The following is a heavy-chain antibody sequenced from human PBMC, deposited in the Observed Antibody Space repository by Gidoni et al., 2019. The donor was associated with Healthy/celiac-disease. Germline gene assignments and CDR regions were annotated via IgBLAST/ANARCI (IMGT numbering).Heavy chain of an antibody. J-gene: IGHJ4*02. CDR2: IKSKTDGGTT. Sequence: EVQLVESGGGLVKPGGPLRLSCAASGSTFGNAWMHGVRQAPGQGLGWVGRIKSKTDGGTTDYAAPVKGRFTISRDDSKNTLYLQMNSLKTEDTAVYYCTTPHWGYYFDYWGQGTLVTVSS. V-gene: IGHV3-15*01. CDR1: GSTFGNAW. CDR3: TTPHWGYYFDY. D-gene: IGHD7-27*01.